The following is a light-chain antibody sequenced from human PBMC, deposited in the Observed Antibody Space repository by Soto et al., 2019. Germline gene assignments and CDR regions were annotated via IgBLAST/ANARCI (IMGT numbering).Light chain of an antibody. CDR1: QDLTNA. CDR2: LAS. Sequence: DIQMTQSPSSLSASVGDRVTITCRASQDLTNALAWFQQKPGKAPKALIYLASALESGVPSRFSGSGSGTEFTLTISSLQPEDFATYFCQQYKSYPVTFGGGTKVEIK. J-gene: IGKJ4*01. CDR3: QQYKSYPVT. V-gene: IGKV1-16*01.